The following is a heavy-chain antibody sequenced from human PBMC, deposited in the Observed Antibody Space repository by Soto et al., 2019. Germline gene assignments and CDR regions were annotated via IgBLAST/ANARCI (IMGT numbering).Heavy chain of an antibody. D-gene: IGHD1-26*01. J-gene: IGHJ6*02. CDR1: GFTFSSYT. CDR3: ARDTTKVVIDAYYYYGMDV. V-gene: IGHV3-23*01. Sequence: GGSLRLSCAAFGFTFSSYTMNWVRQAPGKGLDWVSTITSGGTTYYADSVKGRFTISRDNSKNTLYLQMNSLRAEDTAVYYCARDTTKVVIDAYYYYGMDVWGQGTTVTVSS. CDR2: ITSGGTT.